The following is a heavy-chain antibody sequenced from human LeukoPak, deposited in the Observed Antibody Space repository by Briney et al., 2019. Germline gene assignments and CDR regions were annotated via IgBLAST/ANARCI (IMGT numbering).Heavy chain of an antibody. D-gene: IGHD5-12*01. CDR1: GGSISSTSYY. CDR3: ATHRRSGSGGSENAFEI. CDR2: IYDSGTT. Sequence: SETLSLTCTASGGSISSTSYYWDWIRQAPGKGLEWIGNIYDSGTTHYNPSLKSRVTISGDTSKNQFSLKLNSVTAADTAIYYCATHRRSGSGGSENAFEIWGQGTMVTVSS. V-gene: IGHV4-39*01. J-gene: IGHJ3*02.